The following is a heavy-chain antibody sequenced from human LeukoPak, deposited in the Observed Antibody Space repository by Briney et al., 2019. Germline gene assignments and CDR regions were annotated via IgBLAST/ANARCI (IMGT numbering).Heavy chain of an antibody. CDR3: ASRRPRGFEY. CDR1: GGSISSGAYY. J-gene: IGHJ4*02. D-gene: IGHD3-10*01. CDR2: INHSGST. Sequence: SETLSLTCTVSGGSISSGAYYWSWIRQPPGKGLEWIGEINHSGSTNYNPSLKSRVTISVDTSKNQFSLKLSSVTAADTAVYYCASRRPRGFEYWGQGTPVTVSS. V-gene: IGHV4-39*07.